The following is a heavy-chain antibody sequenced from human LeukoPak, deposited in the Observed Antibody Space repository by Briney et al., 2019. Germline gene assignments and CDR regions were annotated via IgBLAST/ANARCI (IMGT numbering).Heavy chain of an antibody. V-gene: IGHV1-8*01. J-gene: IGHJ6*03. CDR2: MNPNSGNT. CDR1: GYTFTSYD. D-gene: IGHD6-13*01. Sequence: ASVKVSCKASGYTFTSYDINWVRQATGQGLEWMGWMNPNSGNTGYAQKFQGRVTMTRNTSISTAYMELSSLRSEDTAVYYCARGLSRSWYSYYYYYMDVWGKGTTVTISS. CDR3: ARGLSRSWYSYYYYYMDV.